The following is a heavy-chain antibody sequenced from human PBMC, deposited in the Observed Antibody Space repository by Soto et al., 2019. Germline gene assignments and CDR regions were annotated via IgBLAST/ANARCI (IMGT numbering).Heavy chain of an antibody. J-gene: IGHJ2*01. D-gene: IGHD6-13*01. V-gene: IGHV3-23*01. CDR1: GFTFSSYA. CDR3: ATLYSSSWYFDL. Sequence: GGSLRLSCAASGFTFSSYAMSWVRQAPGKGLEWVSAISGSGGSTYYADSVKGRFTISRDNSKNTLYLQMNSLRAEDTAVYYCATLYSSSWYFDLWGRGTLVTVSS. CDR2: ISGSGGST.